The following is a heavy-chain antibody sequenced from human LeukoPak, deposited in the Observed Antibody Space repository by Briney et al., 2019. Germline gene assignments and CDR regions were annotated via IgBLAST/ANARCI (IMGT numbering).Heavy chain of an antibody. CDR1: GFTFSSYW. CDR2: INSDGGST. D-gene: IGHD4-17*01. V-gene: IGHV3-74*01. J-gene: IGHJ4*02. Sequence: PGGSLRLSCAASGFTFSSYWMHWVRQAPGKGLVWVSRINSDGGSTSYADSVKGRFTISRDNAKNTLYLQMNSLRVEDTAVYYCARVSPEGDYDYWGQGTLVTVSS. CDR3: ARVSPEGDYDY.